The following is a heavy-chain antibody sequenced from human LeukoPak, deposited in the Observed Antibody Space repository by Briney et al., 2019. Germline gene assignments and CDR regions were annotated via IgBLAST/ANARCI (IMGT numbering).Heavy chain of an antibody. CDR2: ISYDGSNK. J-gene: IGHJ3*02. Sequence: GALRLPCAASGFTFSSYGMHWVRQAPGKGLEWVAVISYDGSNKYYADSVKGRFTISRDNSKNTLYLQMNSLRAEDTAVYYCAKDLRYNWNLGNAFDIWGQGTMVTVSS. V-gene: IGHV3-30*18. CDR1: GFTFSSYG. D-gene: IGHD1-1*01. CDR3: AKDLRYNWNLGNAFDI.